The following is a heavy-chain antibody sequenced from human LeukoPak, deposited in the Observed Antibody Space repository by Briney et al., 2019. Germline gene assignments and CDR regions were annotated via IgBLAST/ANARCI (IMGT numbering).Heavy chain of an antibody. V-gene: IGHV3-23*01. J-gene: IGHJ4*02. D-gene: IGHD6-13*01. CDR3: AKDRAQQLVLDF. CDR2: IIGSGSST. CDR1: GFTVSGNY. Sequence: GGSLRLSCAASGFTVSGNYMSWVRQAPGKGLEWVSAIIGSGSSTYYADSVKGRFTISRDNSKNTLFLQMNSLRAEDTAVYYCAKDRAQQLVLDFWGQGTLVTVSS.